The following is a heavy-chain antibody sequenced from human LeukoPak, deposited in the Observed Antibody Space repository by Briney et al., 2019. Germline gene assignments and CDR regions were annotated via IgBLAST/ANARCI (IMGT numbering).Heavy chain of an antibody. Sequence: SETLSLTCTVSGGSISSSSYYWGWIRQPPGKGLEWIGSIYYSGSTYYNPSLKSRVTISVDTSKNQFSLKLSSVTAAGTAVYYCASGGTTVTYFDYWGQGTLVTVSS. CDR3: ASGGTTVTYFDY. V-gene: IGHV4-39*07. D-gene: IGHD4-17*01. CDR1: GGSISSSSYY. CDR2: IYYSGST. J-gene: IGHJ4*02.